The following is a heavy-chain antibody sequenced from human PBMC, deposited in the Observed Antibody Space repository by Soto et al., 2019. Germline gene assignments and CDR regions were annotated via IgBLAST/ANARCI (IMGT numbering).Heavy chain of an antibody. J-gene: IGHJ6*03. Sequence: QVQLQESGPGLVKPSETLSLTCTVSGGSISSYYWSWIRQPPGKGLEWIGYIYYSGSTNYNPALKSRYTISVDTSKNQFSLKLSSVTAADTAVYYCARDAPADYCSSTSCFGYYYMDVWGKGTTVTVSS. CDR1: GGSISSYY. V-gene: IGHV4-59*01. D-gene: IGHD2-2*01. CDR2: IYYSGST. CDR3: ARDAPADYCSSTSCFGYYYMDV.